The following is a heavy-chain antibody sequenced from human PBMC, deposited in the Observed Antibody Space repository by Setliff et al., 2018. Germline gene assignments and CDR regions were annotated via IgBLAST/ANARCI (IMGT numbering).Heavy chain of an antibody. V-gene: IGHV1-8*02. J-gene: IGHJ5*02. D-gene: IGHD3-3*01. CDR2: MNPNSGNT. CDR3: AQHMPYYNFWSGYSDYNWFDP. Sequence: AASVKVSCKASGGTFSSYAISWVRQATGQGPEWMGWMNPNSGNTGYAQKFQGRVTMTRNTSISTAYMELSSLRSEDTAVYYCAQHMPYYNFWSGYSDYNWFDPWGQGTLVTVSS. CDR1: GGTFSSYA.